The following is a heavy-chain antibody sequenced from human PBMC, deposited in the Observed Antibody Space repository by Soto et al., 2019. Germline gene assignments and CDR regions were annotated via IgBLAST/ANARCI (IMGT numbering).Heavy chain of an antibody. J-gene: IGHJ3*02. CDR2: IYYSGST. D-gene: IGHD3-3*01. CDR3: ARLESPDYDFWSGYYDHHDAFDI. CDR1: GGSISSSSYY. Sequence: SETLSLTCPVSGGSISSSSYYWGWIRQPPGKGLEWIGSIYYSGSTYYNPSLKSRVTISVDTSKNQFSLKLSSVTAADTAVYYCARLESPDYDFWSGYYDHHDAFDIWGQGTMVTVSS. V-gene: IGHV4-39*01.